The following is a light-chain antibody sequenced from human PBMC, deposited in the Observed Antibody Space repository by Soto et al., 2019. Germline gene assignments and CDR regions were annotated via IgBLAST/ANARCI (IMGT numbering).Light chain of an antibody. CDR1: QSVSSNY. CDR2: GAS. J-gene: IGKJ1*01. V-gene: IGKV3-20*01. Sequence: EIVLTQSPGTLSLSPGERATLSCRASQSVSSNYLAWYQQKRGQAPRLLIYGASSRATGIPTSFSGSGSGTDCTLTISRLEPEDFAVYYCQQYDTSPRTFGQGTKVEI. CDR3: QQYDTSPRT.